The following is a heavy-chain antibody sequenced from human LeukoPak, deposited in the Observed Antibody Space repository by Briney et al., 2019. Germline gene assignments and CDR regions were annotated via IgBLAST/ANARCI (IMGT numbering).Heavy chain of an antibody. CDR3: ARASWISTADAVR. J-gene: IGHJ4*02. V-gene: IGHV3-23*01. D-gene: IGHD2-2*03. Sequence: GGSLRLSCAASGSSFTNYAMSWVRQAPARGPEWLSSMKGGGETFYADSVKGRFTLSRDVSRNTVYLQLNNLRVEDTAIYYCARASWISTADAVRWGQGTQVTVSS. CDR2: MKGGGET. CDR1: GSSFTNYA.